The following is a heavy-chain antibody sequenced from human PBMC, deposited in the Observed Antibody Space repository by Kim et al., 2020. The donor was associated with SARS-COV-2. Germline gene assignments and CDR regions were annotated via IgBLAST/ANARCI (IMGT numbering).Heavy chain of an antibody. Sequence: GGSLRLSCSASGFTFNTYGMHWVRQAPGKGLEWVAVIWFDGSDKYYADSVKGRFTISRDNSKDTLYLQMRSLRAEDTAVYYCARGPHYDSWSGYSDYYYGMDVWGQGTTLTVSS. D-gene: IGHD3-3*01. V-gene: IGHV3-33*01. CDR1: GFTFNTYG. CDR2: IWFDGSDK. J-gene: IGHJ6*02. CDR3: ARGPHYDSWSGYSDYYYGMDV.